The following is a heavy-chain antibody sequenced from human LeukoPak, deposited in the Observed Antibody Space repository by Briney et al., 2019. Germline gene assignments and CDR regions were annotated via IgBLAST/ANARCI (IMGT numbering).Heavy chain of an antibody. CDR2: INPNSGGT. CDR1: GYTFTGYY. CDR3: ARGEFAMVTRFDP. D-gene: IGHD5-18*01. Sequence: ASVKVSCKASGYTFTGYYMHWVRQAPGQGLEWMGWINPNSGGTNYAQKFQGWVTMTRDTSISTAYMELSRLRSDDTAVYYCARGEFAMVTRFDPWGQGTLVTVSS. J-gene: IGHJ5*02. V-gene: IGHV1-2*04.